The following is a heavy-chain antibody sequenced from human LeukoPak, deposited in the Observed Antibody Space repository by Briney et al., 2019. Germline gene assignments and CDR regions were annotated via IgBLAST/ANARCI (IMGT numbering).Heavy chain of an antibody. CDR1: GFTFSSYA. Sequence: GGSLRLSCAASGFTFSSYAMTWVRQAPGKGLEWVSGISGSGGNTYYADSVKGRFTISRDNSKNTLYLQMNSLRAEDTAVYYCARDLDSSGYYFPYYLDYWGQGTLVTVSS. D-gene: IGHD3-22*01. J-gene: IGHJ4*02. CDR2: ISGSGGNT. CDR3: ARDLDSSGYYFPYYLDY. V-gene: IGHV3-23*01.